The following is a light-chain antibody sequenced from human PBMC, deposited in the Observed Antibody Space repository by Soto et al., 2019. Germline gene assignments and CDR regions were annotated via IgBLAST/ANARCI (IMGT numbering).Light chain of an antibody. CDR3: CSYAGSSTSWV. CDR2: EGS. J-gene: IGLJ3*02. CDR1: RSDVGSYNL. V-gene: IGLV2-23*01. Sequence: QSALTQPASVSGSPGQSITISCTGTRSDVGSYNLVSWYQQHPGKAPKLMIYEGSKRPSGVSNRFSGSKSGNTASLTISGLQAEDEADYYCCSYAGSSTSWVFGGGTKVTV.